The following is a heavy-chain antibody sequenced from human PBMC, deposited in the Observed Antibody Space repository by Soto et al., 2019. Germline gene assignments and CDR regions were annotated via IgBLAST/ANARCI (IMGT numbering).Heavy chain of an antibody. J-gene: IGHJ4*02. CDR3: ARGGSNGWSLDY. Sequence: QVQVVESGGGVVQSGRSLRLSCAASGFTFSSYAMHWVRHTPGKGLEWVAIIWYDGSKKYYAGSVEGRFTISRDNSMNTLYLQLSSLRAEDTAVYCCARGGSNGWSLDYWGQGALVTISS. V-gene: IGHV3-33*01. D-gene: IGHD6-19*01. CDR1: GFTFSSYA. CDR2: IWYDGSKK.